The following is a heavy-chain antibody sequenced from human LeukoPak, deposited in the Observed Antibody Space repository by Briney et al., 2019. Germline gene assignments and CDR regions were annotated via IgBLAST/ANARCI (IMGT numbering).Heavy chain of an antibody. D-gene: IGHD1-1*01. J-gene: IGHJ3*02. CDR1: GFTFSTYA. CDR2: IYSGGST. CDR3: ARGSWISDAFDI. V-gene: IGHV3-53*01. Sequence: GGSLRLSCAASGFTFSTYAMNWVRQAPGKGLEWVSVIYSGGSTYYADSVKGRFTISRDNSKNTLYLQMNSLRAEDTAVYYCARGSWISDAFDIWGQGTMVTVSS.